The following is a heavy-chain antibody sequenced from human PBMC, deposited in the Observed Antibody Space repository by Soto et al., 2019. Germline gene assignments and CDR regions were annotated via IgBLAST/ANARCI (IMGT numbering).Heavy chain of an antibody. CDR2: IYYSGST. CDR3: ARQRLIAVAGLDFDY. J-gene: IGHJ4*02. Sequence: QLQLQESGPGLVKPSETLSLTCTVSGGSTSSSSYYWGWIRQPPGKGLEWIGSIYYSGSTYYNPSLKSRVTISVDTSKNQFSLKLSSVTAADTAVYYCARQRLIAVAGLDFDYWGQGTLVTVSS. D-gene: IGHD6-19*01. V-gene: IGHV4-39*01. CDR1: GGSTSSSSYY.